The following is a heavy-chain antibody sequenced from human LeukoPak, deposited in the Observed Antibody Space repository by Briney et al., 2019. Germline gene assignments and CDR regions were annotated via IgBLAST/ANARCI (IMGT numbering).Heavy chain of an antibody. V-gene: IGHV3-30*03. J-gene: IGHJ4*02. Sequence: GGSLRLSCAASGFTFSSYGMHWVRQAPGKGLEWVAVISFDGSYKYYADSVKGRFTISRDNSKNTLYLQMNSLRAEDTAVYYCARDRVTAAGYYFDYWGQGTLVTVSS. CDR2: ISFDGSYK. D-gene: IGHD6-13*01. CDR3: ARDRVTAAGYYFDY. CDR1: GFTFSSYG.